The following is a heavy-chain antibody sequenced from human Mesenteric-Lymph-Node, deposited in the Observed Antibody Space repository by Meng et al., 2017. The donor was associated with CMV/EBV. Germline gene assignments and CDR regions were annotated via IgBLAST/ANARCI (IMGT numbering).Heavy chain of an antibody. V-gene: IGHV3-48*04. CDR2: ISSSGSTI. D-gene: IGHD5-24*01. J-gene: IGHJ4*02. CDR3: TRDLDGYNFYYFDY. CDR1: GFTFSSYS. Sequence: GESLKISCAASGFTFSSYSMNWVRQAPGKGLEWVSYISSSGSTIYYADSVKGRFTISRDNAENSLYLQMNSLKTEDTAVYYCTRDLDGYNFYYFDYWGQGTLVTVSS.